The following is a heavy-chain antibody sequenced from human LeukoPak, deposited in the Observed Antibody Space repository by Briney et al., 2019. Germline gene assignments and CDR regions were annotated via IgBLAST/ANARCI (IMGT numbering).Heavy chain of an antibody. CDR2: IIPILGIA. Sequence: SVKVSCKVSGYTLTELSMHWVRQAPGKGLEWMGRIIPILGIANYAQKFQGRVTITADKSTSTAYMELSSLRSEDTAVYYCARDSDYYGSGSYPIESFDYWGQGTLVTVSS. CDR1: GYTLTELS. J-gene: IGHJ4*02. CDR3: ARDSDYYGSGSYPIESFDY. V-gene: IGHV1-69*04. D-gene: IGHD3-10*01.